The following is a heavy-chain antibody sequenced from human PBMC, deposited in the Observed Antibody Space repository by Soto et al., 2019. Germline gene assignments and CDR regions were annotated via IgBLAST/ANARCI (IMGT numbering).Heavy chain of an antibody. J-gene: IGHJ4*02. V-gene: IGHV1-18*01. CDR2: ISAYNGNT. Sequence: GASVKVSFKASGYTFTSYGISWLRQAPGQGLEWMGWISAYNGNTNYAQKLQGRVTMTTDTSTSTAYMELRSLRSDDTAVYYCARDHYYDSSGPLGYWGQGTLVTVSS. D-gene: IGHD3-22*01. CDR3: ARDHYYDSSGPLGY. CDR1: GYTFTSYG.